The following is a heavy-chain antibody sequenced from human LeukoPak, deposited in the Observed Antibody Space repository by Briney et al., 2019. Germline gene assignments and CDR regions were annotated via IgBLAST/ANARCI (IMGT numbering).Heavy chain of an antibody. CDR2: VSQSGTTI. J-gene: IGHJ4*02. D-gene: IGHD7-27*01. Sequence: GGSLRLSCAASGFTFSDYYMSWVRQAPGKGLEWISYVSQSGTTIYYADSVKGRFTVSRDTSKNTVYLQMNSLRADDTAVYYCAKDRSAFSPGALDYWGQGTLVTVSS. V-gene: IGHV3-11*01. CDR3: AKDRSAFSPGALDY. CDR1: GFTFSDYY.